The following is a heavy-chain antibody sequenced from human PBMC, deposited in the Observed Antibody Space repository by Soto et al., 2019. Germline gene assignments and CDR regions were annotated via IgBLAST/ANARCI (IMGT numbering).Heavy chain of an antibody. CDR1: GYTFTSYD. V-gene: IGHV1-8*01. CDR2: MNPNSGNT. CDR3: ARRRWIQLWLLNDY. Sequence: ASVKVSCKASGYTFTSYDINWVRQATGQGLEWMGWMNPNSGNTGYAQKFQGRVTMTRNTSISTAYMELSSLRSEDTAVYYCARRRWIQLWLLNDYWGQGTLVTVSS. D-gene: IGHD5-18*01. J-gene: IGHJ4*02.